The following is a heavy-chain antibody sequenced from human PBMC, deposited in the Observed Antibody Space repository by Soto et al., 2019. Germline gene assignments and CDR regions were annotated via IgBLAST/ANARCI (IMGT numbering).Heavy chain of an antibody. CDR2: IFSNDEK. CDR1: GFSLTNVTMG. Sequence: QVTLKESGPVLVKPTETLTLTCSVSGFSLTNVTMGVSWIRQPPGKALEWLAHIFSNDEKSYRTSLKSRLTISKDTSKSQVVLTVTNMDPVDTATYYCARITYPYGPPTFDYWGQGTLVTVSS. V-gene: IGHV2-26*01. J-gene: IGHJ4*02. D-gene: IGHD3-10*01. CDR3: ARITYPYGPPTFDY.